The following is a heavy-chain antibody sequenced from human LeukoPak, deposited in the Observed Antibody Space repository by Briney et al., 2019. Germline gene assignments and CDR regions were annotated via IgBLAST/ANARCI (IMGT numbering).Heavy chain of an antibody. J-gene: IGHJ4*02. D-gene: IGHD3-22*01. CDR1: GGSISSGSYY. Sequence: PSQTLSLTCTVSGGSISSGSYYWSWIRQPAGKGLEWIGRIYTSGSTNYNPSLKSRVTISVDTSKNQFSLKLSSVTAADTAVYYCARDAYYYDSSGIGYWGQGTLVTVSS. CDR3: ARDAYYYDSSGIGY. V-gene: IGHV4-61*02. CDR2: IYTSGST.